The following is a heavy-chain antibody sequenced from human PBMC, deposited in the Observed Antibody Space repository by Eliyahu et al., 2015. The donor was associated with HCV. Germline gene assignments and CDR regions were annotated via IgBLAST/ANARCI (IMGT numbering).Heavy chain of an antibody. CDR3: VRDSAEAPGLSWDY. CDR1: GYTFSDYY. Sequence: QVQLVQSGAEVKKPGASVKVSCKTSGYTFSDYYMHWVRQAPGQGLEWVGWINPNDDTRYAEKFQGRVIMTRDTSISTGYMELSGLRSDDTGVYFCVRDSAEAPGLSWDYWGRGTLVTVTS. V-gene: IGHV1-2*02. CDR2: INPNDDT. J-gene: IGHJ4*02. D-gene: IGHD6-13*01.